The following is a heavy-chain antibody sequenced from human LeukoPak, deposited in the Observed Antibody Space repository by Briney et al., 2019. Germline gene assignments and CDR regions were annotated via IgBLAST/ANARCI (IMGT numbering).Heavy chain of an antibody. CDR2: ISSSGSTI. Sequence: GGALRLSCAASRFTFSDYYMSWIRQAPGKGLEWVAYISSSGSTIYYADSVKGRFTLSRDNAKNSLYLQMNSLRAEDTAVYYCARVVVVPEGTFDYWGQGTLVTVSS. CDR1: RFTFSDYY. CDR3: ARVVVVPEGTFDY. J-gene: IGHJ4*02. D-gene: IGHD2-2*01. V-gene: IGHV3-11*01.